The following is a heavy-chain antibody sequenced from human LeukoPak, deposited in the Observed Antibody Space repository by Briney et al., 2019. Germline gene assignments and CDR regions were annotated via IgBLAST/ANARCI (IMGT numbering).Heavy chain of an antibody. CDR1: GFTFSSSG. Sequence: GGSLRLSCAASGFTFSSSGMHWVRQAPGEGLEWGAIIWYDGSNKYYADSVKGRFTISRDNSKNTLYLQMNSLRAEDTAVYCCAKSGIEAAGSLVYFDYWGQGTVVTASS. CDR3: AKSGIEAAGSLVYFDY. V-gene: IGHV3-30*02. D-gene: IGHD6-13*01. CDR2: IWYDGSNK. J-gene: IGHJ4*02.